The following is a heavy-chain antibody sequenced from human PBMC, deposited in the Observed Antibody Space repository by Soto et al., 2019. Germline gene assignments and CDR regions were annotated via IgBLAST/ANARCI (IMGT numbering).Heavy chain of an antibody. J-gene: IGHJ5*02. D-gene: IGHD3-16*02. CDR3: TPYDYIWGSDRYRWAS. V-gene: IGHV3-15*01. CDR1: GFNLRNSW. Sequence: EVQLVDSGGGLAKPGGSLRLSCAASGFNLRNSWMSWVRQAPGKGLEWVARIKSYTDGGTPDYAAPVNGRFTISGDDSTNTLYLQMNSLKTEDTAVYYCTPYDYIWGSDRYRWASWGQGTLVTVSS. CDR2: IKSYTDGGTP.